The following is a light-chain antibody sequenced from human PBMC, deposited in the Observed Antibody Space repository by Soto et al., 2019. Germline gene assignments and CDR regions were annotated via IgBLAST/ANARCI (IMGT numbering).Light chain of an antibody. V-gene: IGKV3-15*01. CDR2: DAS. J-gene: IGKJ1*01. CDR1: QSVSSN. CDR3: QQYNNWPPGT. Sequence: EIVMTQSPATLSVSPGERATLSCRASQSVSSNLGWYQQKPGQAPRLLIYDASTRATGIPARFSGSGSGTEFTLIISSLQSEDFAINYCQQYNNWPPGTFGQGTKVEIK.